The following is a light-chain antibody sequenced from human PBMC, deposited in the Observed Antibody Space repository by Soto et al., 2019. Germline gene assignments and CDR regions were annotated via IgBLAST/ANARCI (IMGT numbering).Light chain of an antibody. J-gene: IGKJ5*01. V-gene: IGKV1-39*01. CDR3: QQSFGVPVT. Sequence: IQMTQSPPSPSASVEDRVTITCRASQSISTYLNWYQQKPGKAPKLLIFGASTLQSGVPSRFSGSGSGTDFNFTITSLQPEDFATYYCQQSFGVPVTFGQGTRLEIK. CDR2: GAS. CDR1: QSISTY.